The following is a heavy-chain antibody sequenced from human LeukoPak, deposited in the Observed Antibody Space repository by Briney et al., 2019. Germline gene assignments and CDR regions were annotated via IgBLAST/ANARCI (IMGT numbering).Heavy chain of an antibody. D-gene: IGHD6-13*01. CDR3: ANSYGSSWHYFDS. V-gene: IGHV3-23*01. Sequence: GGSLRLSCAASGFTFSSYAMSWVRQAPGKGLEWVSAISGSGGSTYSADSVKGRFTISRDNSKNTLYLQMNSLRAEDTAVYYCANSYGSSWHYFDSWGQGTLVTVSS. CDR2: ISGSGGST. J-gene: IGHJ4*02. CDR1: GFTFSSYA.